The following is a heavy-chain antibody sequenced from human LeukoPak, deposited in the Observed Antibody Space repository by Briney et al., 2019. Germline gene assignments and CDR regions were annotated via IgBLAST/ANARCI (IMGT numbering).Heavy chain of an antibody. CDR1: GYTFTGYY. Sequence: ASVKVSCKASGYTFTGYYMHWVRQAPGQGLEWMGWIYPNSGGTNYAQKFQGRVTMTRDTSISTAYMELSRLRSDDTAVYYCARDPGSGWYYFDYWGQGTLVTVSS. J-gene: IGHJ4*02. V-gene: IGHV1-2*02. D-gene: IGHD6-19*01. CDR3: ARDPGSGWYYFDY. CDR2: IYPNSGGT.